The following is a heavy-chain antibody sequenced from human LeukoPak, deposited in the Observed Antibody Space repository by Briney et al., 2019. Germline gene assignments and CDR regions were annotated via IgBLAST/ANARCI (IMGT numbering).Heavy chain of an antibody. CDR1: GYTFTSYA. CDR3: ACNWNYRIELAPYRPPKS. D-gene: IGHD1-7*01. CDR2: IIPIFGTA. Sequence: SVKVSCKASGYTFTSYAISWVRQAPGQGLEWMGGIIPIFGTANYAQKFQGRVTITTDESTSTAYMELSSLRSEDTAVYYCACNWNYRIELAPYRPPKSWGQGTLVTVSS. J-gene: IGHJ4*02. V-gene: IGHV1-69*05.